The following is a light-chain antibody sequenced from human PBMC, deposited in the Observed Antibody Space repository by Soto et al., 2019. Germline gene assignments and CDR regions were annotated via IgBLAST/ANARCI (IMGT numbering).Light chain of an antibody. J-gene: IGKJ3*01. CDR1: QSVSSSY. CDR2: GAS. CDR3: QQYGRSPPIT. Sequence: EIVLTQSPGTLSLSPGERATLSCRASQSVSSSYLAWYQQKPGQAPRPLIYGASSRATGIPDRFRGSGSGTDFTLTISRLEPEDFAVYYCQQYGRSPPITFGPGTKVDIK. V-gene: IGKV3-20*01.